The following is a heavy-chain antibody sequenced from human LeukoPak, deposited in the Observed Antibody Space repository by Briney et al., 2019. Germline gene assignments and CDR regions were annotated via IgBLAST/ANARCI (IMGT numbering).Heavy chain of an antibody. D-gene: IGHD2-2*01. CDR2: INPNSGGT. CDR3: ARDRGYCSSTSCPPDDWFDP. Sequence: ASVKVSCEASGYTFTGYYMHWVRQAPGQGLEWMGWINPNSGGTNYAQKFQGRVTMTRDTSISTAYMELSRLRSDDTAVYYCARDRGYCSSTSCPPDDWFDPWGQGTLVTVSS. CDR1: GYTFTGYY. J-gene: IGHJ5*02. V-gene: IGHV1-2*02.